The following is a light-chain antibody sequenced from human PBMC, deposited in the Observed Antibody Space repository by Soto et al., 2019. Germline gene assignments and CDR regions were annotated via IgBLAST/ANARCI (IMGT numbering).Light chain of an antibody. CDR2: AAS. CDR1: QRVDNNY. CDR3: QQYAGSPWT. J-gene: IGKJ1*01. Sequence: TPSPASLSVPPGERATLSCRASQRVDNNYLAWYQQKPGQAPRPLIYAASNRAPGIPDRFRGSGSGTNFSLTISRLEPEDFTVDYCQQYAGSPWTLGQRTKAGIK. V-gene: IGKV3-20*01.